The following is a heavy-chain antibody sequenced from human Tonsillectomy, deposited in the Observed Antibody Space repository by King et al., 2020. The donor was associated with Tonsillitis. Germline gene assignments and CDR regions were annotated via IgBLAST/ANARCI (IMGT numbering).Heavy chain of an antibody. CDR3: ARENRYYYDSSGYYPRGWFDP. V-gene: IGHV4-61*02. Sequence: VQLQESGPGLVKPSQTLSLTCTVSGDSISSDSYYWRWIRQPAGKGLEWIGRIYTSGSTNYNPSLKSRVTISVDTSKSQFSLKLTSVTAADTAVYYCARENRYYYDSSGYYPRGWFDPWGQGTRVTVSS. CDR2: IYTSGST. CDR1: GDSISSDSYY. J-gene: IGHJ5*02. D-gene: IGHD3-22*01.